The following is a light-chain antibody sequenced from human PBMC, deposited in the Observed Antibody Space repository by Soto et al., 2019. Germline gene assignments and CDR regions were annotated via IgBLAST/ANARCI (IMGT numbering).Light chain of an antibody. J-gene: IGKJ1*01. CDR3: QHSGDFRWT. CDR1: QSVSSN. CDR2: GAS. V-gene: IGKV3D-15*01. Sequence: EIVMTQSPATLSVSPGERATLSCRASQSVSSNLALYQQKPGQAPRLLIYGASSRATGIPDRFSGRGFGTDFTLTISRLEPEDFAVYYCQHSGDFRWTFGQGTKVDIK.